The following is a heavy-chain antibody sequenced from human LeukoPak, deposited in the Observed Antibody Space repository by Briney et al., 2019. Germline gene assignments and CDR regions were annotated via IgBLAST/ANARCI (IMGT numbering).Heavy chain of an antibody. D-gene: IGHD3-10*01. J-gene: IGHJ4*02. CDR2: ISSSSNII. CDR3: ARDFAREFTIDY. Sequence: GGSLRLSCAASGFTFSNYNMNWVRQPQGKGLQWFSYISSSSNIIYYADSVKGRFTISRDNAKNSLFLQMNSLRAEDTAVYYCARDFAREFTIDYWGQGTLVTVSS. V-gene: IGHV3-48*01. CDR1: GFTFSNYN.